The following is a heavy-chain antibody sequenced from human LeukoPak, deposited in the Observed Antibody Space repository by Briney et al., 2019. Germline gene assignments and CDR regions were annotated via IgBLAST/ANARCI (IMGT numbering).Heavy chain of an antibody. J-gene: IGHJ4*02. CDR1: GYSFTSYW. D-gene: IGHD3-3*01. V-gene: IGHV5-51*01. Sequence: GESLQISCQGSGYSFTSYWIGWVRPMPGKGLEWMGIIYPGDSDTRYSPSFQGQVTISADKSISTAYLQWSSLKASDTAMYYCAIPLDRSGYDLDYWGQGTLVTVSS. CDR3: AIPLDRSGYDLDY. CDR2: IYPGDSDT.